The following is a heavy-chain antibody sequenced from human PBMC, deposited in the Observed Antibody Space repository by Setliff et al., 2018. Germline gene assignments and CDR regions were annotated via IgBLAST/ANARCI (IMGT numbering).Heavy chain of an antibody. CDR2: IKSDGSNT. Sequence: PGGSLRLSCAASEFTFRNYYMHWVRQAPGKGLMWVSYIKSDGSNTHYADSVEGRFTISRDNAKNTLYLQMNSLRAEDTAVYYCARSAVAVPGQFYFDNWGQGTQVTVSS. J-gene: IGHJ4*02. D-gene: IGHD6-19*01. V-gene: IGHV3-74*01. CDR1: EFTFRNYY. CDR3: ARSAVAVPGQFYFDN.